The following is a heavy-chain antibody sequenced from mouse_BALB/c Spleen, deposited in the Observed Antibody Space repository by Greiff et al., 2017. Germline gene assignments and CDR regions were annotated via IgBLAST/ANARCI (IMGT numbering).Heavy chain of an antibody. V-gene: IGHV5-9-3*01. J-gene: IGHJ2*01. D-gene: IGHD2-14*01. CDR2: ISSGGSYT. Sequence: EVLLVESGGGLVKPGGSLKLSCAASGFTFSSYAMSWVRQTPEKRLEWVATISSGGSYTYYPDSVKGRFTISRDNAKNTLYLQMSSLRSEDTAMYYCARRYSYYLDYWGQGTTLTVSS. CDR3: ARRYSYYLDY. CDR1: GFTFSSYA.